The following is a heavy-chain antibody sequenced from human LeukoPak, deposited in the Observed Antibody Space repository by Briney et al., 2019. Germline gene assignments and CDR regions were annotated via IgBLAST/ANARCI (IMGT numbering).Heavy chain of an antibody. CDR3: ARGYYRTGGDDVQAEFHP. Sequence: GASVKVSCKASGYTFTSYGISWVRQAPGQGLEWMGWISAYNGNTNYAQKLQGRVTMTTDTSTSTAYMELRSLRSDDTAVYYCARGYYRTGGDDVQAEFHPWGQGTLVTVSS. CDR1: GYTFTSYG. CDR2: ISAYNGNT. J-gene: IGHJ5*02. D-gene: IGHD1-26*01. V-gene: IGHV1-18*01.